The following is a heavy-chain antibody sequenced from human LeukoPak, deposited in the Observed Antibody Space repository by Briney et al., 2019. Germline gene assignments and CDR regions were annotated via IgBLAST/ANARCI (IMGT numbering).Heavy chain of an antibody. Sequence: PSETLSLTCTVSGGSISSYFWGWIRQPAGKGLEWIGRVYSSGSTDYNPSLTSRVTMSLDTSRNQFSLKLISVTAADTAVYYCAREHRDHIGSGYHLDYWGQGNPVTVSS. V-gene: IGHV4-4*07. CDR2: VYSSGST. J-gene: IGHJ4*02. CDR1: GGSISSYF. D-gene: IGHD3-22*01. CDR3: AREHRDHIGSGYHLDY.